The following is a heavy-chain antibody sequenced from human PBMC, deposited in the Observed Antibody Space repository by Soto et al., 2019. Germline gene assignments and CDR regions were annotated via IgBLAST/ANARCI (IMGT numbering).Heavy chain of an antibody. Sequence: GGPLRLSSAASGFTVSSNYMSWGRQAPGKEMERFSVLYSGGSTYYADSVKGRFTISRDNSKNTLYLQMNSLRAEDTAVYYCARDSPREYYYDSSGYYWSRVGYFDYWGQGTLVTVS. J-gene: IGHJ4*02. CDR1: GFTVSSNY. CDR2: LYSGGST. D-gene: IGHD3-22*01. CDR3: ARDSPREYYYDSSGYYWSRVGYFDY. V-gene: IGHV3-66*01.